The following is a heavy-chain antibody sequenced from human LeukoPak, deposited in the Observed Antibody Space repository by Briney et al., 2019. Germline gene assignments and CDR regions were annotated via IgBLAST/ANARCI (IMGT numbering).Heavy chain of an antibody. CDR3: ARFTPQGYGWGGYNRFDP. CDR2: IYTSGST. J-gene: IGHJ5*02. Sequence: SETLSLTYTVTGGSISSYYWSWIRQPAGKELEWIGRIYTSGSTNYNPSLKSRVTMSVDTSKNQFSLKLSSVTAADTAVYYCARFTPQGYGWGGYNRFDPWGQGTLVTVSS. D-gene: IGHD3-16*01. CDR1: GGSISSYY. V-gene: IGHV4-4*07.